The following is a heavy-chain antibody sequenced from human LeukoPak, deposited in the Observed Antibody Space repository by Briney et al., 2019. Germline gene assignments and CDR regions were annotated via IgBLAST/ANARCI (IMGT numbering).Heavy chain of an antibody. D-gene: IGHD6-25*01. CDR3: SGRRAAFRDGMEV. J-gene: IGHJ6*02. CDR1: GFTFGDYF. CDR2: IRNKAYGGTA. Sequence: QPGRSLRLSCTGSGFTFGDYFMSWVRQAPGRGLEWVGFIRNKAYGGTADYAASVQGTFTISRDDSKSIAYLQVNSLKTEDTGVYYCSGRRAAFRDGMEVWGQGTTVTVSS. V-gene: IGHV3-49*04.